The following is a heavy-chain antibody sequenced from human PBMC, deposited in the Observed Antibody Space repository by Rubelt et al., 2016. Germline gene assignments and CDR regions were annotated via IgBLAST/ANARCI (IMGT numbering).Heavy chain of an antibody. Sequence: QVQLQQWGAGLLKPSETLSLTCAVYGGSFSGYYWSWIRQPPGKGLEWIGEINHSGSTNYNPSLKSRVTISVDTSKNQFSLKLCSVTAADSAVYYCATSPKLEDAFDIWGQGTMVTVSS. J-gene: IGHJ3*02. CDR3: ATSPKLEDAFDI. V-gene: IGHV4-34*01. CDR2: INHSGST. D-gene: IGHD3-10*01. CDR1: GGSFSGYY.